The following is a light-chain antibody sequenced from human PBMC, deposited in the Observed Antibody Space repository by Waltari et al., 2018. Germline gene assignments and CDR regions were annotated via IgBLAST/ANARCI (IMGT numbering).Light chain of an antibody. J-gene: IGKJ4*01. Sequence: IVLTKSPATLSLCPGEGDTISCRASQSVSSYLGWYQQKFGQPPRLLIYDASNRATGVPARFSGSGSGTDFTLTIDSLEPEDFAVYYCQQSSRWPLTFGGGTKVEIK. CDR2: DAS. CDR1: QSVSSY. CDR3: QQSSRWPLT. V-gene: IGKV3-11*01.